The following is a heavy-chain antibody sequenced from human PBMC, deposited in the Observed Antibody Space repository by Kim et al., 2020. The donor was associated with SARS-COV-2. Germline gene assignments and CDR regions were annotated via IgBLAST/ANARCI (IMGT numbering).Heavy chain of an antibody. CDR3: AREGVLRYFDWLSDYFDY. D-gene: IGHD3-9*01. Sequence: ASVKVSCKASGYTFTSYAMHWVRQAPGQRLEWMGWINAGNGNTKYSQKFQGRVTITRDTSASTAYMELSSLRSEDTAVYYCAREGVLRYFDWLSDYFDYWGQGTLVTVSS. CDR1: GYTFTSYA. J-gene: IGHJ4*02. CDR2: INAGNGNT. V-gene: IGHV1-3*01.